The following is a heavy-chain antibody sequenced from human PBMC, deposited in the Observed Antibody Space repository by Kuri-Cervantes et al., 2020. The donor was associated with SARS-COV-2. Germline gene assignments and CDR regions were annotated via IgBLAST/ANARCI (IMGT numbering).Heavy chain of an antibody. CDR1: GGSISSGGYY. CDR2: IYYSGST. Sequence: LRLSCTVSGGSISSGGYYWSWILQHPGKGLEWIGYIYYSGSTYYNPSLKSRVIISVDTSKNQFSLKLSSVTAADTAVYYCASNLAVAGLFIAFDIWGQGTMVTVSS. CDR3: ASNLAVAGLFIAFDI. D-gene: IGHD6-19*01. J-gene: IGHJ3*02. V-gene: IGHV4-31*03.